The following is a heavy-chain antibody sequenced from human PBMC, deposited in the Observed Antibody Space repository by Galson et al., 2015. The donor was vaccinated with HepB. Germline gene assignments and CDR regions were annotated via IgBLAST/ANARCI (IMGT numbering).Heavy chain of an antibody. J-gene: IGHJ5*02. CDR3: ARDPSKLGIAAAGSNWFDP. D-gene: IGHD6-13*01. V-gene: IGHV1-2*04. Sequence: SVKVSCKASGYTFTGYYMHWVRQAPGQGLEWMGWINPNSGGTNYAQKFQGWVTMTRDTSISTAYMELSRLRSDDTAVYYCARDPSKLGIAAAGSNWFDPWGQGTLVTVSS. CDR2: INPNSGGT. CDR1: GYTFTGYY.